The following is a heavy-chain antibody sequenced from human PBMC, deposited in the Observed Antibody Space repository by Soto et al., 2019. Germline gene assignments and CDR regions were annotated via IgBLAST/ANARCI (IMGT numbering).Heavy chain of an antibody. D-gene: IGHD3-22*01. Sequence: QVQLQESGPGLVKPSQTLSLTCTVSGGSISSGDYYWSWIRQPPGKGLEWIGYIYYSGSTYYNPSLKSRVTISLDTSKNQLSPKLSSVTAADTAVYYCARGLGYYDSSGYPHYYGMDVWGQGTTVTVSS. J-gene: IGHJ6*02. CDR1: GGSISSGDYY. CDR2: IYYSGST. V-gene: IGHV4-30-4*01. CDR3: ARGLGYYDSSGYPHYYGMDV.